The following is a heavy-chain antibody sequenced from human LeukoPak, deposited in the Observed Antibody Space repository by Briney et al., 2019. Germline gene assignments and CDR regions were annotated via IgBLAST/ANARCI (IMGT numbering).Heavy chain of an antibody. CDR3: GTRPSYGYDY. CDR2: VKGDGRTT. V-gene: IGHV3-74*03. D-gene: IGHD5-18*01. J-gene: IGHJ4*02. Sequence: RGSLRLSCAASGLTFSDFWMHWVRQPPGKGLVRVALVKGDGRTTTYADSVKGGFTISGDNAKNTMYLQMNSLRAGDSGVYYCGTRPSYGYDYWGQGVLLPVSS. CDR1: GLTFSDFW.